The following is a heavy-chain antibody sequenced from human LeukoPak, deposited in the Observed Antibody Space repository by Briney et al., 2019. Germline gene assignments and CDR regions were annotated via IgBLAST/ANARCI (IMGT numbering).Heavy chain of an antibody. D-gene: IGHD2-15*01. CDR3: ARRAPNPTNIVVVVAAKPTPPWYFDL. CDR2: IFHSGST. Sequence: SETLPLTCTVSGFSITNNYFWGWIRQPPGKGLEWIGSIFHSGSTYLKPSLESRVTISVDTSKNQFSLKLSSVTAADTAVYYCARRAPNPTNIVVVVAAKPTPPWYFDLWGRGTLVTVSS. CDR1: GFSITNNYF. J-gene: IGHJ2*01. V-gene: IGHV4-38-2*02.